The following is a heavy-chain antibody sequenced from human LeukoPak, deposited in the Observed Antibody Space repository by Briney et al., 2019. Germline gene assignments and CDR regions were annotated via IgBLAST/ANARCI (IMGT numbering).Heavy chain of an antibody. J-gene: IGHJ4*02. CDR3: AKLFKAYSSTWIDY. CDR1: GFTFSDYY. V-gene: IGHV3-11*03. CDR2: ISHSSGFT. D-gene: IGHD6-13*01. Sequence: GGSLRLSCAASGFTFSDYYRSWIRQAPGQGLEWVAYISHSSGFTNYADSVKGRFAISRDNAKNSPYLQMDSLRAEDTAIYYCAKLFKAYSSTWIDYWGQGNLVTVSS.